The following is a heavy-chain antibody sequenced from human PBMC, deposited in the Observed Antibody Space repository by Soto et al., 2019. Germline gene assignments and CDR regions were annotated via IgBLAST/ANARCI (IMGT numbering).Heavy chain of an antibody. V-gene: IGHV3-53*01. Sequence: EVQLVESGGGLIQPGGSLRLSCVASGLTVSHNYMAWVRQAPEMGLEWVSILYTEGTTYYADSVKGRFTISRDSSKNTLFRQMDRLRAEDTAVYYCVRPRPSGENYGMDVWGQGTTVTVSS. CDR3: VRPRPSGENYGMDV. CDR2: LYTEGTT. J-gene: IGHJ6*02. CDR1: GLTVSHNY. D-gene: IGHD3-16*01.